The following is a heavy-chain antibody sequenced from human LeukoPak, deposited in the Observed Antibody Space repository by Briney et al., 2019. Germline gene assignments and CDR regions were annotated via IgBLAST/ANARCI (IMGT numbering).Heavy chain of an antibody. V-gene: IGHV5-51*01. CDR1: GYRFTSYW. J-gene: IGHJ4*02. D-gene: IGHD3-10*01. CDR3: ARRVADYFDY. CDR2: IYPGDSDT. Sequence: GGSLQISGKGSGYRFTSYWIGGVRRVPGKGLEWMGIIYPGDSDTRYSASCQGQVTISADKSISTAYLQWSSLKASDTAMYYCARRVADYFDYWGQGTLVTVSS.